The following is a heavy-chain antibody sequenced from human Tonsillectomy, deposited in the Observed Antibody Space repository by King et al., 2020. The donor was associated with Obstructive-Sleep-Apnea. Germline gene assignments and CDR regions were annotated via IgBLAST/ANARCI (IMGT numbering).Heavy chain of an antibody. CDR3: ARRGTPGAFDI. CDR1: GYSISSSNW. J-gene: IGHJ3*02. CDR2: IQYSGTT. Sequence: VQLQESGPGLVKPSDTLSLTCAISGYSISSSNWGGWIRQPPGKGLVGIGYIQYSGTTYYNSSIKSRVPMSVDTSKNQFSLRLSSVTSVDTAVYYCARRGTPGAFDIWGQGAMVTVSS. V-gene: IGHV4-28*01. D-gene: IGHD3-16*01.